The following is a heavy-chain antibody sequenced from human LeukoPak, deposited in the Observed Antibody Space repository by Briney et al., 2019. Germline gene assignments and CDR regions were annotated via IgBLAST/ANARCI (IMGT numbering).Heavy chain of an antibody. CDR2: ISGSGGST. V-gene: IGHV3-23*01. Sequence: GGSLRLSCAASGFTFSSYAMSLVRQAPGKGLEWVSAISGSGGSTYYAASVKGRFTISRDNSKNTLYLQMNSLRAEDTAVYYCAKDTSGWLLGMDVWGQGTTVTVSS. D-gene: IGHD3-22*01. J-gene: IGHJ6*02. CDR3: AKDTSGWLLGMDV. CDR1: GFTFSSYA.